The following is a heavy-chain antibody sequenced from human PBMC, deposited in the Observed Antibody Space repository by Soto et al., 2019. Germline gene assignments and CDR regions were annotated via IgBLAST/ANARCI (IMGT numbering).Heavy chain of an antibody. D-gene: IGHD1-26*01. J-gene: IGHJ4*02. CDR2: LPEIGTNT. V-gene: IGHV3-23*01. Sequence: GSLRLSCAACVFTFSNYGISWVRQVPGKGLEWVSALPEIGTNTYYADSVKGRFTISRDNSKNTLFLQINNLRAGDTAVYYCAKKSGVAATWYFAYWGQSTLVTVSS. CDR3: AKKSGVAATWYFAY. CDR1: VFTFSNYG.